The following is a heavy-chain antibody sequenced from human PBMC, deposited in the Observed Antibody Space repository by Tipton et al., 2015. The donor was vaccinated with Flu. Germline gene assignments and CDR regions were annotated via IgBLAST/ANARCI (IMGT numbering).Heavy chain of an antibody. V-gene: IGHV4-38-2*02. CDR3: ARDSHLHGDYIDY. CDR2: IYHSGSS. Sequence: TLSLTCAVSDYSITDGYYWGWIRQPPGKGLEWIGAIYHSGSSYYSPSLKSRVTISVDTSKNQFSLKLTSVTAADTAVYYCARDSHLHGDYIDYWGQGTLVTVSS. CDR1: DYSITDGYY. D-gene: IGHD6-19*01. J-gene: IGHJ4*02.